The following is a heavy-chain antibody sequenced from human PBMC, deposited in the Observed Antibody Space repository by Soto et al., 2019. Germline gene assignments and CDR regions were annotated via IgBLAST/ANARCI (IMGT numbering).Heavy chain of an antibody. J-gene: IGHJ3*02. CDR3: ARGEDYYDSSGYYDSDAFDI. Sequence: QVQLVESGGGVVQPGRSLRLSYAASGFTFSSYAMHWVRQAPGKGLEWVAVISYDGSNKYYADSVKGRFTISRDNSKNTLYLQMNSLRAEDTAVYYCARGEDYYDSSGYYDSDAFDIWGQGTMVTVSS. CDR1: GFTFSSYA. D-gene: IGHD3-22*01. V-gene: IGHV3-30-3*01. CDR2: ISYDGSNK.